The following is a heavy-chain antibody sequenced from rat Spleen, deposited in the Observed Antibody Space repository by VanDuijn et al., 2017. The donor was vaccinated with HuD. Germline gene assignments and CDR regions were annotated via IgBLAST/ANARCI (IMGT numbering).Heavy chain of an antibody. CDR1: GVTFNNYG. CDR2: ISTGGGNT. D-gene: IGHD4-3*01. CDR3: TTDRPNSGYWYFDF. Sequence: EVQLVESGGGLVQPGGSLKLSCAASGVTFNNYGMAWVRQAPTKGLEWVASISTGGGNTYYRDSVKGRFTISRDNAKNTQYLQMDSLRSEDTATYYCTTDRPNSGYWYFDFWGPGTMVTVSS. J-gene: IGHJ1*01. V-gene: IGHV5S13*01.